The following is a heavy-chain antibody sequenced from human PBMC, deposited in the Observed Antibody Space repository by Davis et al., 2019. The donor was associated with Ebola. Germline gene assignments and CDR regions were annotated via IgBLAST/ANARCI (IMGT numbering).Heavy chain of an antibody. J-gene: IGHJ6*02. Sequence: GESLKISCAASGFTFSGSAMHWVRQASGKGLEWVGRIRSKANSYATAYAASVKGRFTISRDDSKNTAYLQMNSLKTEDTAVYCCSGTSSSGDVWGQGTTVTVSS. CDR3: SGTSSSGDV. D-gene: IGHD2-2*01. CDR1: GFTFSGSA. V-gene: IGHV3-73*01. CDR2: IRSKANSYAT.